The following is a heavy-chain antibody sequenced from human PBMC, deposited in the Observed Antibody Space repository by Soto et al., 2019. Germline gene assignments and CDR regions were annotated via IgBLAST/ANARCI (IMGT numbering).Heavy chain of an antibody. D-gene: IGHD3-10*01. CDR1: GFTFTYAW. J-gene: IGHJ5*02. CDR2: IKSKTAGGTT. CDR3: ATDGGA. V-gene: IGHV3-15*07. Sequence: EVQLVESGGGLVKPGGSLTLSCAASGFTFTYAWMNWVRQAPGTGLEWVGRIKSKTAGGTTDYTAPVKGRFTISRDDSKNTLFLQMNSLKGEETAVYYCATDGGAWGQGTLVTVSS.